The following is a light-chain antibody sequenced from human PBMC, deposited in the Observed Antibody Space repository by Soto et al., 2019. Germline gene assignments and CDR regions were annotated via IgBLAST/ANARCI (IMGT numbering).Light chain of an antibody. CDR2: KAS. Sequence: DIPMNPSPSPPSASVGDKVNIPFRARHSISSWLAWYQQKPGKAPKLLIYKASSLESGVPSRFSGSGSGTEFTLTISSLQPEDFATYYCQQFNSYPQKLTFGGGTKVDIK. CDR1: HSISSW. V-gene: IGKV1-5*03. CDR3: QQFNSYPQKLT. J-gene: IGKJ4*01.